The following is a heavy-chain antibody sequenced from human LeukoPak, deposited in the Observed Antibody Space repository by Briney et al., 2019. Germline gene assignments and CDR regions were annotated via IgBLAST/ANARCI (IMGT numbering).Heavy chain of an antibody. Sequence: GRSLRLSCAASGFTFSSFGMHWVRQAPGRGLEWVSSVDGGGGGTYYADSVKGRFTISRDNSKDTLYLQMNGPRAEDTAVYFCAKQSAGSAAWYSLHYDFWGQGTLVTVSS. CDR3: AKQSAGSAAWYSLHYDF. J-gene: IGHJ4*02. CDR2: VDGGGGGT. V-gene: IGHV3-23*01. D-gene: IGHD6-13*01. CDR1: GFTFSSFG.